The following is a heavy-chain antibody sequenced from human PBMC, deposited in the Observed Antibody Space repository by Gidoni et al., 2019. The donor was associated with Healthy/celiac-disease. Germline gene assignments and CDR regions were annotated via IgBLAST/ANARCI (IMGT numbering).Heavy chain of an antibody. Sequence: QVQLVESGGGVVQPGRSLRLSCAASGFTFSSYAMHWVRQAPGKGLEWVAVISYDGSNKYYADSVKGRFTISRDNSKNTLYLQMNSLRAEDTAVYYCARDRVPSSGWYGGLDYWGQGTLVTVSS. CDR2: ISYDGSNK. CDR3: ARDRVPSSGWYGGLDY. J-gene: IGHJ4*02. V-gene: IGHV3-30*04. CDR1: GFTFSSYA. D-gene: IGHD6-19*01.